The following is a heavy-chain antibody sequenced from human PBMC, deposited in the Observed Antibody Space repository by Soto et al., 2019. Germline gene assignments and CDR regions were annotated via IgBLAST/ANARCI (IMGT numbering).Heavy chain of an antibody. CDR2: IYHSGST. V-gene: IGHV4-4*02. CDR3: ARVGSGSRRGVYFDY. J-gene: IGHJ4*02. Sequence: SETLSLTCAVSGGSINSSNWWSWVRQPPGKGLEWIGEIYHSGSTNYNPSLKSRVTISVDKSKNQFSLKLRSVTAADTAVYYCARVGSGSRRGVYFDYWGQGTLVTVSS. CDR1: GGSINSSNW. D-gene: IGHD3-10*01.